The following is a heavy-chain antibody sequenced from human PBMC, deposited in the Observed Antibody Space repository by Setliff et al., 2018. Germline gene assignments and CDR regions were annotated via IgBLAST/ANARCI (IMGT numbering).Heavy chain of an antibody. CDR2: IKTDTGSP. J-gene: IGHJ6*03. CDR3: ARGIYYYSSGGFYYMDV. Sequence: GASVKVSCKTSGYIFTDYSIHWVRQAPGQGLEWMGWIKTDTGSPTYAWGFTGRLVFSLDTSVGTTFLQISSLKAEDTAVYYCARGIYYYSSGGFYYMDVWGKGTTVTVSS. V-gene: IGHV7-4-1*02. D-gene: IGHD3-10*01. CDR1: GYIFTDYS.